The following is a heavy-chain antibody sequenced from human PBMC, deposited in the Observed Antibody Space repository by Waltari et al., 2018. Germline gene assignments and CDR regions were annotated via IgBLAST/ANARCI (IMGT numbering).Heavy chain of an antibody. D-gene: IGHD6-13*01. CDR3: TRHESSSSFDY. Sequence: EVQLVESGGGFVQPGGSLKLSCAASGFTFSGSAMHWVRQASGKGLRWVGRMRSKANNYATAYAWSVKGRFTISRDDSKNTAYLQMNSLKTEDTAVYYCTRHESSSSFDYWGQGTLVTVSS. CDR2: MRSKANNYAT. V-gene: IGHV3-73*01. CDR1: GFTFSGSA. J-gene: IGHJ4*02.